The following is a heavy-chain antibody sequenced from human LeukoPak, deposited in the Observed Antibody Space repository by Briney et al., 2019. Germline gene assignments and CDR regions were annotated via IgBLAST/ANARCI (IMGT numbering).Heavy chain of an antibody. CDR2: ISSSSSTI. D-gene: IGHD5-12*01. CDR3: ARDAGTIISWFDP. CDR1: GFTFSIYA. J-gene: IGHJ5*02. V-gene: IGHV3-48*02. Sequence: GSLRLSCAASGFTFSIYAMSWVRQAPGKGLEWVSYISSSSSTIYYADSVKGRFTISRDNAKNSLYLQMNSLRDEDTAVYYCARDAGTIISWFDPWGQGTLVTVSS.